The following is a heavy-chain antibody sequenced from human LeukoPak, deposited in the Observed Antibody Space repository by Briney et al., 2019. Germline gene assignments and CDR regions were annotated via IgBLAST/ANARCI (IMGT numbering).Heavy chain of an antibody. V-gene: IGHV3-9*01. CDR3: AKGLSKSSSASYYTD. CDR1: GFTFDDYA. D-gene: IGHD2-2*02. CDR2: ISWNSGAI. Sequence: GRSLRLSCAASGFTFDDYAMHWVRQAPGKGLEWVSGISWNSGAIGYADSVKGRSTISRDNAKNSLYLQMNSLRAEDTALYYCAKGLSKSSSASYYTDWGQGTLITVSS. J-gene: IGHJ4*02.